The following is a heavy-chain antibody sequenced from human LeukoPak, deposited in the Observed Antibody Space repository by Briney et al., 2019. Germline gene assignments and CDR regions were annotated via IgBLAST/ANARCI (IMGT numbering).Heavy chain of an antibody. V-gene: IGHV4-34*01. J-gene: IGHJ4*02. CDR3: ARRVHYYGSGTPSDY. CDR2: INHSGST. CDR1: GGSFSGYY. Sequence: SETLSLTCAVYGGSFSGYYWSWIRQPPGKGLEWIGEINHSGSTNYNPSLKSRVTISVDTSKNQFSLKLSSVTAADTAVYYCARRVHYYGSGTPSDYWGQGTLVTVSS. D-gene: IGHD3-10*01.